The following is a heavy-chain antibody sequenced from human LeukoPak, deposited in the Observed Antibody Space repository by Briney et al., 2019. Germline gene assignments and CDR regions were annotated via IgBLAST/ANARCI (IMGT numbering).Heavy chain of an antibody. CDR2: IYSGGST. CDR3: AKGRYSSSWEPFDY. D-gene: IGHD6-13*01. CDR1: GFTVSSNY. Sequence: GGSLRLSCAASGFTVSSNYMSWVRQAPGKGLEWVSVIYSGGSTYYADSVKGRFTISRDNSKNTLYLQMNSLRAEDTAVYYCAKGRYSSSWEPFDYWGQGTLVTVSS. V-gene: IGHV3-53*01. J-gene: IGHJ4*02.